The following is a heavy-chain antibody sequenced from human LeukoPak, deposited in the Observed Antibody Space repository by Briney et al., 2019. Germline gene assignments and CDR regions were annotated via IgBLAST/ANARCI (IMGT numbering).Heavy chain of an antibody. Sequence: SGPTLVKPTQTLTLTCNYSGLSLSTSGVGVGWIRQPPGKALEWLALIYLDDDKRYSPSLKSRLTITTDTSKNRVVLTMTNMDPVDTATYYCAHSKAGSGSYYDYMDVWGKGTTVTVSS. CDR1: GLSLSTSGVG. CDR2: IYLDDDK. V-gene: IGHV2-5*02. D-gene: IGHD3-10*01. J-gene: IGHJ6*03. CDR3: AHSKAGSGSYYDYMDV.